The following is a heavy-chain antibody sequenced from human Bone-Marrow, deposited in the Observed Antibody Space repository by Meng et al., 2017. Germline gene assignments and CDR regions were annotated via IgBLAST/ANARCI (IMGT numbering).Heavy chain of an antibody. V-gene: IGHV3-48*03. CDR2: ITSSGSTI. Sequence: GESLKISCDASGFTFSSYFMTWIRQAPGKGLEWIAFITSSGSTIHYADSVKGRFTISRDNAKNSLYLQMNSLRAEDTAVYYCASAYCGGDCYFRSDAFDIWGQGTMVTVSS. CDR3: ASAYCGGDCYFRSDAFDI. CDR1: GFTFSSYF. J-gene: IGHJ3*02. D-gene: IGHD2-21*02.